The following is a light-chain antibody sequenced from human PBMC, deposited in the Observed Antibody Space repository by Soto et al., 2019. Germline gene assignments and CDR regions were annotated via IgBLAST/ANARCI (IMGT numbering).Light chain of an antibody. CDR1: SSDVGGYTS. V-gene: IGLV2-14*03. CDR2: NDI. J-gene: IGLJ1*01. CDR3: SSHTSSSTYL. Sequence: QSVLTQPASVSGSPGQSITISCTGSSSDVGGYTSVCWYQQHPGKAPKLMIYNDIYRPSGVSDRFSASKSDNTASLTISGLQTEDEADYYCSSHTSSSTYLFGTGTKLTVL.